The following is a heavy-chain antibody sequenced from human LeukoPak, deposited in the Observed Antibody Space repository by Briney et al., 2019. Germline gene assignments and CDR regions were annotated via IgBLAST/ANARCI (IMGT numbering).Heavy chain of an antibody. J-gene: IGHJ4*02. Sequence: SETLSLTCTVSGGSISSYCWSWIRQPPGKGLEWIGYIYYSGSTNYNPSLKSRVTISVDTSKNQFSLKLSSVTAADTAVYYCAGQKGSWGGFDYWGQGTLVTVSS. CDR1: GGSISSYC. V-gene: IGHV4-59*01. CDR3: AGQKGSWGGFDY. D-gene: IGHD6-13*01. CDR2: IYYSGST.